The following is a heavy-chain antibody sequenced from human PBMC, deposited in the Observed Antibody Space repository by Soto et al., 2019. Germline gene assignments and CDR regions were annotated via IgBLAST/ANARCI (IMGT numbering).Heavy chain of an antibody. CDR1: GFTFSSYA. CDR3: ARDGKWELLFGYYYYGMDV. D-gene: IGHD1-26*01. CDR2: ISYDGSNK. V-gene: IGHV3-30-3*01. Sequence: LRLSCAASGFTFSSYAMHWVRQAPGKGLEWVAVISYDGSNKYYADSVKGRFTISRDNSKNTLYLQMNSLRAEDTAVYYCARDGKWELLFGYYYYGMDVWGQGTTVTVS. J-gene: IGHJ6*02.